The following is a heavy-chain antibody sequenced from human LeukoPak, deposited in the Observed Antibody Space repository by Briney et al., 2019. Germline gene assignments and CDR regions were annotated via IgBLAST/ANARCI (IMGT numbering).Heavy chain of an antibody. J-gene: IGHJ4*02. CDR2: IYTNGNT. D-gene: IGHD5-24*01. V-gene: IGHV4-61*02. CDR3: AREVEMATIWTWGAPREKYYFDS. CDR1: SGSITSGTYY. Sequence: SQTLSLTCTVSSGSITSGTYYWSWVRQPAGKGLDWIGRIYTNGNTNYNPSLKCRVTISVDTSKNQFSLKLRSVTAADTAVYYCAREVEMATIWTWGAPREKYYFDSWGQGTLVTVSS.